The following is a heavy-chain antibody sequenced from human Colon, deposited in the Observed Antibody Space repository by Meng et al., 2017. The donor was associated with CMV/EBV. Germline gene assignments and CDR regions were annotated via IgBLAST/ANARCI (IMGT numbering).Heavy chain of an antibody. CDR2: IYPQDGGT. D-gene: IGHD6-13*01. Sequence: VLVVLYGPEMKTPGASCKVSCKISGYTFTANHLHWVRQAPGQGLEWMGWIYPQDGGTYFAQKFQDRVTLTRDTSITTAYMELSGLTSDDTAIYYCVRESWYFDFWGEGTLVTVSS. J-gene: IGHJ4*02. CDR3: VRESWYFDF. CDR1: GYTFTANH. V-gene: IGHV1-2*02.